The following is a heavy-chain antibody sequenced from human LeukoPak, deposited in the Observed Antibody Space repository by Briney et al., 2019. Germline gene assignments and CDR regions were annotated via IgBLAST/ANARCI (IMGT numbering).Heavy chain of an antibody. CDR2: IYYNGNT. CDR3: ARLRDTSGYYGDYFDY. V-gene: IGHV4-39*02. CDR1: GGSFNSFGYY. J-gene: IGHJ4*02. Sequence: SETLSLTCTVSGGSFNSFGYYWGWVCQPPGKGLEWIGNIYYNGNTYCNPSLKSRVTISIDTSKNHFSLKLTSVTAADTAVYYCARLRDTSGYYGDYFDYWGQGTLVTVSS. D-gene: IGHD3-22*01.